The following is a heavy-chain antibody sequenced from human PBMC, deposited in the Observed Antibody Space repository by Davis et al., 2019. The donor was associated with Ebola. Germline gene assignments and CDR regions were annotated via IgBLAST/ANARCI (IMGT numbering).Heavy chain of an antibody. D-gene: IGHD1-14*01. V-gene: IGHV3-21*06. CDR1: GFTFRSYW. Sequence: PGGSLRLSCAASGFTFRSYWMSWVRQAPGQGPEWVSSISESATYTTYADSVKGRFTISRDNAKNSLFLQMNSLRAEDTAVYYCARYKRLDYWGQGTLVTVSS. CDR3: ARYKRLDY. CDR2: ISESATYT. J-gene: IGHJ4*02.